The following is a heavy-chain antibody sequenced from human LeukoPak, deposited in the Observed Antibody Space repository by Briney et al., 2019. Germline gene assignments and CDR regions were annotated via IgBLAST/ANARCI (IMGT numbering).Heavy chain of an antibody. V-gene: IGHV3-21*01. J-gene: IGHJ3*02. D-gene: IGHD3-22*01. Sequence: GESLRLSCAASGFTFSSYSMNWVRQAPGKGLEWVSSISSSSSYIYYADSVKGRFTISRDNAKNSLYLQMDSLRAEDTAVYYCASTYDSSGYYPHDAFDIWGQGTMVTVSS. CDR3: ASTYDSSGYYPHDAFDI. CDR1: GFTFSSYS. CDR2: ISSSSSYI.